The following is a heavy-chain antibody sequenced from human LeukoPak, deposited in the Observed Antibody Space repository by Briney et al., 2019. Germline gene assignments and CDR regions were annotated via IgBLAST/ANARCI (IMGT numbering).Heavy chain of an antibody. CDR3: ASVLRWELLPLGGS. D-gene: IGHD1-26*01. J-gene: IGHJ4*02. CDR1: GGTFSSYA. V-gene: IGHV1-69*05. CDR2: IIPIFGTA. Sequence: HRASVKVSCKASGGTFSSYAISWVRQAPGQGLEWMGGIIPIFGTANYAQKFQGRVTITTDESTGTAYMELSSLRSEDTAVYYCASVLRWELLPLGGSWGQGTLVTVSS.